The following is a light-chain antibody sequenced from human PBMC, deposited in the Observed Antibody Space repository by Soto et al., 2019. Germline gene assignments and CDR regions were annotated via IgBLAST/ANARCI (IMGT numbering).Light chain of an antibody. CDR1: GSDVGGYDY. Sequence: QSALTQPPSASGSPGESVTISCTGTGSDVGGYDYVSWYQHHPGRAPKLLIYEVARRPSGVPDRFSGSKSGNTASLTVSGLQADDEADYYCSSYAGSTNLVFGGGTQLTVL. CDR3: SSYAGSTNLV. V-gene: IGLV2-8*01. J-gene: IGLJ7*01. CDR2: EVA.